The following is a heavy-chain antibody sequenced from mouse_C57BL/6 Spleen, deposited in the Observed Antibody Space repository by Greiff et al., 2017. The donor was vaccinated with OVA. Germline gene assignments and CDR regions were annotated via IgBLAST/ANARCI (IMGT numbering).Heavy chain of an antibody. CDR2: ISDGGSYT. J-gene: IGHJ2*01. CDR1: GFTFSSYA. Sequence: EVKVVESGGGLVKPGGSLKLSCAASGFTFSSYAMSWVRQTPEKRLEWVATISDGGSYTYYPDNVKGRFTISRDNAKNNLYLQMSHLKSEDTAMYYCARDGIYYDYDQYYCDDWGQGTTLTVSS. CDR3: ARDGIYYDYDQYYCDD. D-gene: IGHD2-4*01. V-gene: IGHV5-4*01.